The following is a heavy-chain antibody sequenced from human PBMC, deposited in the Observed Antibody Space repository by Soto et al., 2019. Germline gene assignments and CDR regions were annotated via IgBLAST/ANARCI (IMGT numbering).Heavy chain of an antibody. CDR2: IYYSGST. CDR3: ARNLEWANWFDP. J-gene: IGHJ5*02. D-gene: IGHD3-3*01. CDR1: GGSISSGGYY. Sequence: PSETLSLTCTVSGGSISSGGYYWSWIRQHPGKGMEWIGYIYYSGSTYYKQSLKSRVTISVDTSKNQFSLKLSSVTAADTAVYYCARNLEWANWFDPWGQGTLVTVSS. V-gene: IGHV4-31*03.